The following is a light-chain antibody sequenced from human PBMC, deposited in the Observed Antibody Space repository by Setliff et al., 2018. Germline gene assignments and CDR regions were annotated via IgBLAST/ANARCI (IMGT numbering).Light chain of an antibody. CDR1: SSDISVYNY. CDR3: SSYEGGNNYV. J-gene: IGLJ1*01. Sequence: QSALAQPPSASGSPGQSVTISCTGTSSDISVYNYVSWYQQHPGKAPKLMIYEVSKRPSGVPDRFSGSKSGNTASLTISGLQPEDEADYYCSSYEGGNNYVFGSGTKV. V-gene: IGLV2-8*01. CDR2: EVS.